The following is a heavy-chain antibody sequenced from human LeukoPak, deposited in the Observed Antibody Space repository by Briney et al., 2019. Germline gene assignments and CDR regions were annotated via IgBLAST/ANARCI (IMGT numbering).Heavy chain of an antibody. CDR1: GYAFSSYG. V-gene: IGHV1-18*01. Sequence: ASVKVSCKASGYAFSSYGIGWVRQAPGQGLGWMGWVGPYNRTTNYSQKFQGRATMTTDTATNTAYLELRTLRSDDTAVYYCARGAPRGVWNFYFDYWGQGTLVTVSS. J-gene: IGHJ4*02. D-gene: IGHD1-7*01. CDR3: ARGAPRGVWNFYFDY. CDR2: VGPYNRTT.